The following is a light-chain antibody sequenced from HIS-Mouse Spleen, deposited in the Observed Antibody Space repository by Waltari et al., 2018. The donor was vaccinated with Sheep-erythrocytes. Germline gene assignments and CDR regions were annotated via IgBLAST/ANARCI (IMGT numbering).Light chain of an antibody. CDR3: CSYAGSITYVV. CDR1: SSDVGSYNL. Sequence: QSALTQPASVSGSPGQSITISCTGTSSDVGSYNLVSWYQQHPGKAPKLMIYEGSKRPSGVANRFSGFKYGNTASLTISGLQAEDEADYYCCSYAGSITYVVFGGGTKLTVL. J-gene: IGLJ2*01. CDR2: EGS. V-gene: IGLV2-23*01.